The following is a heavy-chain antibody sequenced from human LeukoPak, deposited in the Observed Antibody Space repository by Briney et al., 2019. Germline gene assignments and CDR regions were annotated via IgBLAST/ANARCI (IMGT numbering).Heavy chain of an antibody. V-gene: IGHV4-39*01. CDR3: ARLRIQLWALDY. D-gene: IGHD5-18*01. Sequence: PETLSLTCTVSGGSISSNSYYWGWIRQPPGKGLEWIGSIYYSGTTYYNPSLKSRVTTSVDTSKNQFSLKLSSVTAADTAVYYCARLRIQLWALDYWGQGTLVTVSS. CDR1: GGSISSNSYY. J-gene: IGHJ4*02. CDR2: IYYSGTT.